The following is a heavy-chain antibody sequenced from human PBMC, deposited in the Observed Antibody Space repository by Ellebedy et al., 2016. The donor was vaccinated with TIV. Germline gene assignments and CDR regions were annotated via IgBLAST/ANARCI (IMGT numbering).Heavy chain of an antibody. CDR1: GFTFSSYG. CDR3: ARDLEHYYDSSGYYEGDY. D-gene: IGHD3-22*01. V-gene: IGHV3-33*01. CDR2: IWYDGGNK. J-gene: IGHJ4*02. Sequence: GESLKISCAASGFTFSSYGMHWVRPAPGKGLEWVAVIWYDGGNKYYADSVKGRFTISRDNSKNTLYLQMNSLRAEDTAVYYCARDLEHYYDSSGYYEGDYWGQGTLVTVSS.